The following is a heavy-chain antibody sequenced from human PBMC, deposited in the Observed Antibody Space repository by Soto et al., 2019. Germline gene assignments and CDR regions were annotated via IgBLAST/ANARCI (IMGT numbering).Heavy chain of an antibody. Sequence: ASVKVSCKASGGTFSSYAISWVRQAPGQGLEWMGGIIPIFGTANYAQKFQGRVTITADESTSTAYMELSSLRSEDTAVYYCARVETFGGVLEYWGQGTLVTVYS. CDR2: IIPIFGTA. D-gene: IGHD3-16*01. V-gene: IGHV1-69*13. J-gene: IGHJ4*02. CDR3: ARVETFGGVLEY. CDR1: GGTFSSYA.